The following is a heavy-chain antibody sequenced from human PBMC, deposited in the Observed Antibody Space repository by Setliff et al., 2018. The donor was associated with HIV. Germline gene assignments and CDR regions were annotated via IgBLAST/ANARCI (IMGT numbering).Heavy chain of an antibody. CDR1: GDSISGYF. CDR3: ARVVPEVVYGAYWFDP. D-gene: IGHD4-17*01. J-gene: IGHJ5*02. Sequence: SETLSLTCNVSGDSISGYFWSWIRQPAGKGLEWIGRIYSGGSTNYNPSLKSRVTLSIDESKNQVSLKLNSVTAADAAVYYCARVVPEVVYGAYWFDPWGQGTLVTVSS. CDR2: IYSGGST. V-gene: IGHV4-4*07.